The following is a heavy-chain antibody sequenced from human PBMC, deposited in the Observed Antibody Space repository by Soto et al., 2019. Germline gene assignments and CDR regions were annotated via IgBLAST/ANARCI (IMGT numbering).Heavy chain of an antibody. J-gene: IGHJ6*02. V-gene: IGHV4-61*01. Sequence: SETLSLTCTVSGGSVSNSSHYWTWIRQPPGKGLEWIGYVYYTGSTNYNPSLHSRVTISVDTSTNQFSLSLSSVTAADTAIYYCAKFKNSYYYGLDVWGPGTAVTVSS. CDR1: GGSVSNSSHY. CDR3: AKFKNSYYYGLDV. CDR2: VYYTGST.